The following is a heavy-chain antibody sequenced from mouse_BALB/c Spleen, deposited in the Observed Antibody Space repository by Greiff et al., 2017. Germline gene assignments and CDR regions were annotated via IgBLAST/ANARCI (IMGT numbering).Heavy chain of an antibody. CDR2: ISYDGSN. CDR1: GYSITSGDY. CDR3: ARAIYYGNYLAY. V-gene: IGHV3-6*02. J-gene: IGHJ3*01. Sequence: EVKLMESGPGLVKPSQSLSLTCSVTGYSITSGDYWNWLRQFPGNKLEWMGYISYDGSNNYNPSLKNRISITRDTSKNQFFLKLNSVTTEDTATYYCARAIYYGNYLAYWGQGTLVTVSA. D-gene: IGHD2-1*01.